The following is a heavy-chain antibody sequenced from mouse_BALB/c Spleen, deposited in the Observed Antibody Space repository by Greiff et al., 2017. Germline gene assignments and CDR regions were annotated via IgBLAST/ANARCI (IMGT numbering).Heavy chain of an antibody. Sequence: EVQLVESGGGLVQPGGSRKLSCAASGFTFSSFGMHWVRQAPEKGLEWVAYISSGSSTIYYADTVKGRFTISRDNPKNTLFLQMTSLRSEDTPMYYCARESYGSSYAMDYWGQGTSVTVSS. V-gene: IGHV5-17*02. J-gene: IGHJ4*01. CDR2: ISSGSSTI. D-gene: IGHD1-1*01. CDR3: ARESYGSSYAMDY. CDR1: GFTFSSFG.